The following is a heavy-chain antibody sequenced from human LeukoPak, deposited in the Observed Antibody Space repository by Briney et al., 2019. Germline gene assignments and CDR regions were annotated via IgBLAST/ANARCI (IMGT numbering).Heavy chain of an antibody. CDR3: ARAPPVTMVRGVLPRGY. CDR2: ISAYNGNT. V-gene: IGHV1-18*01. J-gene: IGHJ4*02. D-gene: IGHD3-10*01. Sequence: EASVKVSCKASGYTFTSYGIRWVRQAPGQGLEWMVWISAYNGNTNYAQKLQGRVTMTADTSTSTAYMELRSLRSDDTAVYYCARAPPVTMVRGVLPRGYWGQGTLVTVSS. CDR1: GYTFTSYG.